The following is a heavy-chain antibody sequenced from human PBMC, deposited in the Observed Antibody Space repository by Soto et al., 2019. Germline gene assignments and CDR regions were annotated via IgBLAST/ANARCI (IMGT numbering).Heavy chain of an antibody. Sequence: QLQLQESGPGLVKPSETLSLTCTVSGASISSSSYHWGWIRQPPGKGLEWIGSIYYSGTTYFNPSRRVRVTISVDISKKQFSLKLSSVTAADTAVYYCARCGGSWCYWFDPWGQGTLVTVSS. V-gene: IGHV4-39*01. CDR3: ARCGGSWCYWFDP. D-gene: IGHD6-13*01. J-gene: IGHJ5*02. CDR2: IYYSGTT. CDR1: GASISSSSYH.